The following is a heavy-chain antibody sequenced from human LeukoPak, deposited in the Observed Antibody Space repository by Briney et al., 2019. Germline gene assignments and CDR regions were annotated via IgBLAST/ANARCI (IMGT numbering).Heavy chain of an antibody. V-gene: IGHV3-11*01. Sequence: GSLRLSCAASGFSFSDHYMTWIRQAPGKGLEWVSYISSTGNTIYNADSVKGRFTISRDNANNSLYLQMNNLRTEDTAIYYCARLVSNWFDPWGQGTLVTVSS. CDR2: ISSTGNTI. CDR1: GFSFSDHY. CDR3: ARLVSNWFDP. D-gene: IGHD1-26*01. J-gene: IGHJ5*02.